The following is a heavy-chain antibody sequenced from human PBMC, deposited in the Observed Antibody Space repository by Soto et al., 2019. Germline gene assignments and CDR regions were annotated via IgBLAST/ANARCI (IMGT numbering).Heavy chain of an antibody. D-gene: IGHD3-22*01. J-gene: IGHJ4*02. V-gene: IGHV1-69*12. CDR3: ARCARDSYDSSGYYYIGY. CDR1: GGTFSSYA. Sequence: QVQLVQSGAEVKKPGSSVKVSCKASGGTFSSYAISWVRQAPGQGLEWMGGIIPIFGTANYAQKFQGRVTITADESTSTAYMELSSLRSEDTAVYYCARCARDSYDSSGYYYIGYWGQGTLVTVSS. CDR2: IIPIFGTA.